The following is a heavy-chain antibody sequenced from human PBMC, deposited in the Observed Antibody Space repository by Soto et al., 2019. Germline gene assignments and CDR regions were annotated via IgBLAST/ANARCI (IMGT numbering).Heavy chain of an antibody. V-gene: IGHV1-69*13. CDR3: ASASGYHYYYPIY. CDR2: IIPIFGTA. J-gene: IGHJ4*02. CDR1: GGTFSSYA. Sequence: SVKVSCKASGGTFSSYAISWVRQAPGQGLEWMGGIIPIFGTANYAQKFQGRVTITAGESTSTAYMELSSLRSEDTAVYYCASASGYHYYYPIYWGQGTLVTVSS. D-gene: IGHD3-22*01.